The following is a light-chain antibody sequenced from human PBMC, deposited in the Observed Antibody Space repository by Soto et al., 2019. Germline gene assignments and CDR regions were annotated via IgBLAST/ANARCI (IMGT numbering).Light chain of an antibody. CDR2: EVS. CDR3: SSYAGSSTTL. Sequence: QSALTQPACVSGSPGQSITISCTGTSSDVGGYDYVSWYQQHPGKAPKLMIYEVSNRPSGVSNRFSGSKSGNTASLTISGLQAEDEADYYCSSYAGSSTTLFGGGTKLTV. CDR1: SSDVGGYDY. J-gene: IGLJ2*01. V-gene: IGLV2-14*01.